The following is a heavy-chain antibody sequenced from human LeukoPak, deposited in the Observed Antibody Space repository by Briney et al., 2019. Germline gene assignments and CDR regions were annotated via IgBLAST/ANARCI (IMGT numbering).Heavy chain of an antibody. CDR2: ISSSGSTI. Sequence: PGGSLRLSCAASGFTFSSYEMNWVRQAPGKGLEWVSYISSSGSTIYYADSVKGRFTISRDNAKNSLYLQMNSLRAEDTAVYYCARGNRLGHFDYWGQGTLVTVSS. CDR1: GFTFSSYE. CDR3: ARGNRLGHFDY. J-gene: IGHJ4*02. V-gene: IGHV3-48*03. D-gene: IGHD3-10*01.